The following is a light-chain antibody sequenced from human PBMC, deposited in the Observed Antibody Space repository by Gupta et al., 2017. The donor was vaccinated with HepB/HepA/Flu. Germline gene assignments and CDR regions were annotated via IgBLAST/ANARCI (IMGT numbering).Light chain of an antibody. CDR2: DTS. CDR1: EDISYY. Sequence: DTQMTQSPSSLSASVGDRVTLTCQASEDISYYLNWYQHKPGEAPSLVIYDTSKLETGVSSRFTGSGSGTDFTLTISTLEPKDFATYYCQQYDNLPFTFGPGTKIDMK. J-gene: IGKJ3*01. CDR3: QQYDNLPFT. V-gene: IGKV1-33*01.